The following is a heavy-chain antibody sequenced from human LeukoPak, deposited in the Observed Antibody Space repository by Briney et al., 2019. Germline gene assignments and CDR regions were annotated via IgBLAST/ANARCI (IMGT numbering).Heavy chain of an antibody. CDR1: GFTFSSYS. CDR2: ISSSSSYI. D-gene: IGHD3-22*01. CDR3: ARDAGYYYDSSGYL. Sequence: GGSLRLSCAASGFTFSSYSMNWVRQAPGKGLEWVSSISSSSSYIYYADSVKGRFTISRDSAKNSLYLQMNSLRAEDTAVYYCARDAGYYYDSSGYLWGQGTLVTVSS. V-gene: IGHV3-21*01. J-gene: IGHJ4*02.